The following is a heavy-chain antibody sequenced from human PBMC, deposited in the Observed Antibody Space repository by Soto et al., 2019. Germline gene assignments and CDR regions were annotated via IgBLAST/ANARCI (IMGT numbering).Heavy chain of an antibody. CDR3: AKDMYSSSWYFYYYSMDV. J-gene: IGHJ6*02. D-gene: IGHD6-13*01. V-gene: IGHV3-23*01. Sequence: PGGSLRLSCAASGFTFSSYAMSWVRQAPGKGLEWVSAISGSGGSTYYADSVKDRFTISRDNSKNTLYLQMSSLRAEDTAVYYCAKDMYSSSWYFYYYSMDVWGQGTTVTVSS. CDR1: GFTFSSYA. CDR2: ISGSGGST.